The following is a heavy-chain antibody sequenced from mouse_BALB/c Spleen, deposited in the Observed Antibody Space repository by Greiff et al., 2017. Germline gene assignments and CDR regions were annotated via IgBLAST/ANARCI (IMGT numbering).Heavy chain of an antibody. J-gene: IGHJ2*01. V-gene: IGHV1-39*01. CDR1: GYSFTGYN. Sequence: QLQESGPELEKPGASVKISCKASGYSFTGYNMNWVKQSNGKSLEWIGNIDPYYGGTSYNQKFKGKATLTVDKSSSTAYMQLKSLTSEDSAVYYCARSPYYYGSSYVRYYFDYWGQGTTLTVSS. CDR2: IDPYYGGT. CDR3: ARSPYYYGSSYVRYYFDY. D-gene: IGHD1-1*01.